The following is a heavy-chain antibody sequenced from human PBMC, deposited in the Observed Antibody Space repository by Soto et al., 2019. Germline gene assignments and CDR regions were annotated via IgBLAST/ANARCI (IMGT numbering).Heavy chain of an antibody. CDR1: GYSLSTGSS. J-gene: IGHJ4*02. V-gene: IGHV4-38-2*02. CDR3: ARARKATYITGGFDS. D-gene: IGHD3-3*01. CDR2: IYHGGTT. Sequence: SETLSLTCSVSGYSLSTGSSWGWTRQPPGKGPEWIASIYHGGTTVYNPSLNGRVTMSIDTSKNQFSLKATSLTAADTAVYYCARARKATYITGGFDSWGQGTLVTVSS.